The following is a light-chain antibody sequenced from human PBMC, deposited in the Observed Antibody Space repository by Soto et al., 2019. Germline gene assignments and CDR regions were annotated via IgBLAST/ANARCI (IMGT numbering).Light chain of an antibody. J-gene: IGKJ1*01. CDR2: AAS. V-gene: IGKV1-17*01. CDR3: LQAYTFPRT. CDR1: QGIGND. Sequence: DIQMTQSPSSLSASVGDRVTITCRASQGIGNDLGWYQQKPGKAPKRLMYAASNLQSGVPSRFSGSGSGTEFTLTISSVQPEDFATYYCLQAYTFPRTFGQGTKV.